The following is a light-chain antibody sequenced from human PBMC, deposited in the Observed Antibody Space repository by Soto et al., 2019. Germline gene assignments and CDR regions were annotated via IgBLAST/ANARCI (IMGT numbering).Light chain of an antibody. J-gene: IGLJ2*01. CDR2: GNN. Sequence: QSALTQPPSVSGAPGQRVTISCTGSAFNIGTGYDVHWYQHLPGTAPKLLIYGNNNRPSGVPDRFSASKSATSASLDITGLRAEDEADYYCQSFDSSLSGSLFGGGTKLTVL. V-gene: IGLV1-40*01. CDR1: AFNIGTGYD. CDR3: QSFDSSLSGSL.